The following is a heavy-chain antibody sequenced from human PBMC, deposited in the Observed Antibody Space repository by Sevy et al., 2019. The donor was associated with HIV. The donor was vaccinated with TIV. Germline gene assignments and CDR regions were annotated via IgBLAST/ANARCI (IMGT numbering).Heavy chain of an antibody. CDR1: GFSFSQYS. CDR2: ISGTSGTI. D-gene: IGHD3-22*01. CDR3: ARVVLYYDANYCDY. J-gene: IGHJ4*02. V-gene: IGHV3-48*02. Sequence: GGSLILSCAASGFSFSQYSMNWVRQAPGKGLEWLSYISGTSGTIYYAASVKGRFTISRDNAKNSVYLQMNSLRDEDTAVYYCARVVLYYDANYCDYWGQGALVTVSS.